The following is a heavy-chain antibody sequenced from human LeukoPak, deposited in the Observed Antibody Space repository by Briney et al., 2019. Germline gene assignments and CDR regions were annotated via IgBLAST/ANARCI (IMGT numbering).Heavy chain of an antibody. D-gene: IGHD2-2*01. CDR3: AREQVPAEYYYYYYMDV. CDR1: GDSVSSNSAA. V-gene: IGHV6-1*01. CDR2: TYYRSKWYN. Sequence: SQTLSLTCAISGDSVSSNSAAWNWIRQSPSRGLEWLGRTYYRSKWYNDYAVSVKSRITINPDTSKNQFSLQLNSVTPEDTAVYYCAREQVPAEYYYYYYMDVWGKGTTVTVSS. J-gene: IGHJ6*03.